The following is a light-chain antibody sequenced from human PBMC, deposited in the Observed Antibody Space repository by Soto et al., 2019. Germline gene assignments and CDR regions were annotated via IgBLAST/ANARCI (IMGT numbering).Light chain of an antibody. J-gene: IGLJ1*01. V-gene: IGLV2-8*01. CDR1: SSDVGGYNY. CDR2: EVS. CDR3: SSYAVTTIFV. Sequence: QSVLTQPPSASGSPGQSVTISCTGTSSDVGGYNYVSWYQQHPGKAPKVIIYEVSKRPSGVPERFSGSKSGSTASLTVSGLQAEDEAEYYCSSYAVTTIFVFGTGTKVTVL.